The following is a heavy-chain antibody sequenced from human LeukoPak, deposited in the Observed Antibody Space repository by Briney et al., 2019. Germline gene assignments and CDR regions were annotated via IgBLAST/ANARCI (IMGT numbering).Heavy chain of an antibody. Sequence: GGSLRLSRAVSGFTVRSNYMSWVRQAPGKGLEWISIIHSGGTSYYADSVKGRFTISRDNSKNTLYLQMNSLRAEDTAVYYCARESSSSWYRYFEYWGQGTLVTVSS. CDR3: ARESSSSWYRYFEY. CDR2: IHSGGTS. V-gene: IGHV3-53*01. J-gene: IGHJ4*02. D-gene: IGHD6-13*01. CDR1: GFTVRSNY.